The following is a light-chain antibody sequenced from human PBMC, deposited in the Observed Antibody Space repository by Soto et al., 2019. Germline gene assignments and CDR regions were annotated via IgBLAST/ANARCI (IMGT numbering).Light chain of an antibody. V-gene: IGLV2-14*01. Sequence: QSALTHPASESGLPGQSITISCTGISIDVGGYNYVSWLQQHPGKVPKLIIYDVSSRPSGASNRFSGSKSGNTASLTISGLQAEDEADYYCTSYTSSNTHVFGGGTKVTVL. J-gene: IGLJ1*01. CDR1: SIDVGGYNY. CDR2: DVS. CDR3: TSYTSSNTHV.